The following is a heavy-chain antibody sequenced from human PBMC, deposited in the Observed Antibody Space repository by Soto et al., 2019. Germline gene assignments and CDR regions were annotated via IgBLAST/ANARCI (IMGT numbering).Heavy chain of an antibody. J-gene: IGHJ4*02. D-gene: IGHD6-13*01. V-gene: IGHV4-34*01. CDR3: ARVKFVDTTIAALDY. Sequence: PSETLSLTCAVYGGSFSGYYWSWIRQPPGKGLEWIGEINHSGSTNYNPSLKSRVTISVDTSKNQFSLKLSSVTAADTAVYYCARVKFVDTTIAALDYWGQGTLVT. CDR1: GGSFSGYY. CDR2: INHSGST.